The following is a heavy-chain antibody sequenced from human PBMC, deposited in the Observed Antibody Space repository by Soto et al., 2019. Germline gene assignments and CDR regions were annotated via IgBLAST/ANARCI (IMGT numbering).Heavy chain of an antibody. CDR2: ISGSGGTT. J-gene: IGHJ3*02. Sequence: EVQLLESGGGLVQPGGSLRLSCAASGFTFSSYAMSWVRQAPGKGLEWVSAISGSGGTTYYADSVKGRFTFSRDNSKNTLYLQMNSLRAADKAVYYCAKTANGWFSAFDIWGQGTMVTGSS. CDR1: GFTFSSYA. D-gene: IGHD6-19*01. V-gene: IGHV3-23*01. CDR3: AKTANGWFSAFDI.